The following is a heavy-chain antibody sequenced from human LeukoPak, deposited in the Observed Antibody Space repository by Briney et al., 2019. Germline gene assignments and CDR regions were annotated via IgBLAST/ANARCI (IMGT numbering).Heavy chain of an antibody. V-gene: IGHV3-33*01. CDR3: ARDKLTGNAFDI. J-gene: IGHJ3*02. CDR2: IWYDGSNK. D-gene: IGHD3-10*01. CDR1: GFTFSNYG. Sequence: GGSLRLSCAAPGFTFSNYGMHWVRQAPGKGLEWVTIIWYDGSNKYYADPVKGRFTISRDNSKNTLFLQMNSLRAEDTAVYYCARDKLTGNAFDIWGQGTMVTVSS.